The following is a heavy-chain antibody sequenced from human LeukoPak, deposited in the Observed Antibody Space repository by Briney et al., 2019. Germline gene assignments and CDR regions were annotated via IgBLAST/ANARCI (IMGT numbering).Heavy chain of an antibody. J-gene: IGHJ2*01. Sequence: PGGSLRLSCAASGFTFSSYGMHWVRQAPGKGLEWVAVISYDGSNKYYADSVKGRFTISRDNSKNTLYLQMNSLRAEDTAVYYCARVLRGYSGYDTYWYFDLWGRGTLVTVSS. CDR1: GFTFSSYG. D-gene: IGHD5-12*01. CDR2: ISYDGSNK. V-gene: IGHV3-30*03. CDR3: ARVLRGYSGYDTYWYFDL.